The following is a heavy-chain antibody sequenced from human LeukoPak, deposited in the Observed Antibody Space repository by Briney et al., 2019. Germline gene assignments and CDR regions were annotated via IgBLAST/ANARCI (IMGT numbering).Heavy chain of an antibody. CDR2: ISGSGGST. V-gene: IGHV3-23*01. Sequence: GRSLRLSCAASGFIFSSDAMSWVRQAPGKGLEWVSAISGSGGSTYYADSVKGRFTISRDNSKNTLYLQMNSLRAEDTAVYYCAKDRMVLGYWGQGTLVTVSS. D-gene: IGHD6-13*01. CDR3: AKDRMVLGY. CDR1: GFIFSSDA. J-gene: IGHJ4*02.